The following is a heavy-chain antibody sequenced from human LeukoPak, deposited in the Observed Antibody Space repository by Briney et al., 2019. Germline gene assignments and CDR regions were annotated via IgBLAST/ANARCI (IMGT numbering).Heavy chain of an antibody. CDR1: GGSFSGYY. CDR3: ARERITMVRGTSRWFDP. J-gene: IGHJ5*02. Sequence: SETLSLTCAVYGGSFSGYYWSWICQPPGKGLEWIGEINHSGSTNYNPSLKSRVTISVDTSKNQFSLKLSSVTAADTAVYYCARERITMVRGTSRWFDPWGQGTLVTVSS. D-gene: IGHD3-10*01. CDR2: INHSGST. V-gene: IGHV4-34*01.